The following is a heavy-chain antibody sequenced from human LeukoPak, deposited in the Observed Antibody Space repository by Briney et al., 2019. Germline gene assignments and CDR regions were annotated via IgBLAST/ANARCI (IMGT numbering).Heavy chain of an antibody. J-gene: IGHJ4*02. V-gene: IGHV3-30*18. Sequence: GGSLRLSCAASGFTFSSYGMHWVRRAPGKGLEWVAVISYDGSNKYYADSVKGRFTISRDNSKNTLYLQMNSLKAEDTAVYYCAKDSSRGVFDYWGQGTLVTVSS. CDR3: AKDSSRGVFDY. D-gene: IGHD3-10*01. CDR1: GFTFSSYG. CDR2: ISYDGSNK.